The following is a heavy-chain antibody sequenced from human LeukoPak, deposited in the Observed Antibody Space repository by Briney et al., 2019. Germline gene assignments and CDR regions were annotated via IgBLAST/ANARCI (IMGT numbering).Heavy chain of an antibody. CDR3: ARETDIVVVVAAHPGAFDI. V-gene: IGHV1-69*04. Sequence: SVKVSCKASGGTFSSYTISWVRQAPRQGLEWMGRIIPILGIANYAQKFQGRVTITADKSTSTAHMELSSLRSEDTAVYYCARETDIVVVVAAHPGAFDIWGQGTMVTVSS. CDR2: IIPILGIA. D-gene: IGHD2-15*01. CDR1: GGTFSSYT. J-gene: IGHJ3*02.